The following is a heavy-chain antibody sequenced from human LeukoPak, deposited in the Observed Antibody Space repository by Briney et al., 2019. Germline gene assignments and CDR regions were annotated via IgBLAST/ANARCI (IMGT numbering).Heavy chain of an antibody. J-gene: IGHJ6*03. D-gene: IGHD3-16*01. CDR1: GFTFSNSA. V-gene: IGHV3-23*01. CDR2: ISASGHYI. CDR3: AKDGSWGDYYFYFYIDV. Sequence: PGGSLRLSCEASGFTFSNSAMSWVRQAPGKGPEGVSGISASGHYIYNADSEKGRFTISRDNSKKTVYLQMNRLRAEDTALYYCAKDGSWGDYYFYFYIDVWGKGTTVTVSS.